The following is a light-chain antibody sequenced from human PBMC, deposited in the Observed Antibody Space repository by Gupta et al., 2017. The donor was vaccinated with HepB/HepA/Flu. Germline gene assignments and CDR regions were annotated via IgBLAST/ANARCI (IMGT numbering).Light chain of an antibody. CDR2: DVS. Sequence: QSALTQPASVSGSPGPSITISCTGTSSDVGGYNYVSWYQQHPGKAPNLMIYDVSNRPAGVSNRFSGSKSGNTASLTISGLQAEDEADYYCSSYTSSSTLVFGGGTKRTVL. V-gene: IGLV2-14*01. J-gene: IGLJ3*02. CDR1: SSDVGGYNY. CDR3: SSYTSSSTLV.